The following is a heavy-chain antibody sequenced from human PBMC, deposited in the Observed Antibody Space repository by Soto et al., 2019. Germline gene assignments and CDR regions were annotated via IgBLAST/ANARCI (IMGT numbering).Heavy chain of an antibody. D-gene: IGHD1-1*01. CDR3: TRVGTGTKRGFDY. CDR1: GFTFSDHY. Sequence: EVQLVESGGGLVQPGGSLRLSCAASGFTFSDHYMDWVRQAPGKGLEWVGRSRDKAKSYTTEYAASVKGRFTISRDDSKNSLFLQMNSLKTEDTAVYYCTRVGTGTKRGFDYWGQGTLVTVSS. V-gene: IGHV3-72*01. J-gene: IGHJ4*02. CDR2: SRDKAKSYTT.